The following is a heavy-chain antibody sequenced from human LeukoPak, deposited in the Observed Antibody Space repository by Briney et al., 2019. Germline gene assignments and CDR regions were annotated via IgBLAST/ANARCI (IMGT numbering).Heavy chain of an antibody. D-gene: IGHD5-12*01. Sequence: GGSLRLSCSASGFTFSSYAMHWVRQAPGKGLEYVSAISSNGGSTYYADSVKGRFTISRDNSKNTLYLQMSSLRAEDTAVYYCVKSGGVATTYFDYWGQGTLVIVSS. CDR3: VKSGGVATTYFDY. CDR1: GFTFSSYA. CDR2: ISSNGGST. V-gene: IGHV3-64D*09. J-gene: IGHJ4*02.